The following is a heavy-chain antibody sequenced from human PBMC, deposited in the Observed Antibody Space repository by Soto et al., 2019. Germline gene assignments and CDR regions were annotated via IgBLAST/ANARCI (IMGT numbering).Heavy chain of an antibody. J-gene: IGHJ6*02. Sequence: EVQLVESGGGLVQPGGSLRLSCAASGFTFSSYEMNWVRQAPGKGLEWVSYISSSGSTIYYADSVKGRFTISRDNAKNSLYLQMHSLRAEDTAVYYCARDTIAAYYYYGMDVWGQGTTVTVSS. CDR2: ISSSGSTI. D-gene: IGHD6-13*01. V-gene: IGHV3-48*03. CDR1: GFTFSSYE. CDR3: ARDTIAAYYYYGMDV.